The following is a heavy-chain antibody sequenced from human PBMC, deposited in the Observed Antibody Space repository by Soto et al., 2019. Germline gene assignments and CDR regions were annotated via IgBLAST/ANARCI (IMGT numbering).Heavy chain of an antibody. V-gene: IGHV4-34*01. Sequence: QVQLHQWGAGLLKPSETLSLTCAVYGGSFSGYYWTWIRQPPGKGLEWIGEINHSGSTNYNPSLKIRVTISVDTSKNQFSLRLNSVTAADTAVYYCARKWELHAFDVWGQGTMVTVSS. CDR1: GGSFSGYY. J-gene: IGHJ3*01. CDR2: INHSGST. D-gene: IGHD1-26*01. CDR3: ARKWELHAFDV.